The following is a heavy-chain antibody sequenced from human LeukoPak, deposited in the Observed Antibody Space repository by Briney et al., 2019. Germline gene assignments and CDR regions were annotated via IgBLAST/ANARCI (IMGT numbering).Heavy chain of an antibody. J-gene: IGHJ4*02. CDR2: INAGNGNT. CDR3: AREVVSYSSSRPDADY. D-gene: IGHD6-13*01. Sequence: GASVKVSCKASGYTFTSYAMHWVRQAPGQRLEWMGWINAGNGNTKYSQKFQGRVTITRDTSASTANMELSSLRSEDTAVYYCAREVVSYSSSRPDADYWGQGTLVTVSS. CDR1: GYTFTSYA. V-gene: IGHV1-3*01.